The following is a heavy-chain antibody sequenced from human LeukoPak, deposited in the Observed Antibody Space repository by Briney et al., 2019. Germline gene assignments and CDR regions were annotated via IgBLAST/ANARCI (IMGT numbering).Heavy chain of an antibody. CDR1: GYTFTGYF. CDR3: ARVEGEYYYDSSGYFT. Sequence: ASVKVSCKASGYTFTGYFMHWVGQAPGQGLEWMGWIRRNSGGTNYAQKYQGRGTMTRDTSISTAYMELSRLRSDDTAVYYCARVEGEYYYDSSGYFTWGQGTLVTASS. CDR2: IRRNSGGT. J-gene: IGHJ5*02. D-gene: IGHD3-22*01. V-gene: IGHV1-2*02.